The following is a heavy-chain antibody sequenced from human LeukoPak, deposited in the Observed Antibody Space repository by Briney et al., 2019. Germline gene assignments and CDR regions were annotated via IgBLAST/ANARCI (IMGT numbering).Heavy chain of an antibody. Sequence: GGSLRLSCAASGFTFSSYGMHWVRQAPGKGLEWVAAIWYDGSNKYYADSVKGRFTISRDNSKNTLYLQMNSLRAEDTAAYYCARDLGFVYYYDSSGYLDYWGQGTLVTVSS. CDR1: GFTFSSYG. CDR3: ARDLGFVYYYDSSGYLDY. J-gene: IGHJ4*02. CDR2: IWYDGSNK. V-gene: IGHV3-33*01. D-gene: IGHD3-22*01.